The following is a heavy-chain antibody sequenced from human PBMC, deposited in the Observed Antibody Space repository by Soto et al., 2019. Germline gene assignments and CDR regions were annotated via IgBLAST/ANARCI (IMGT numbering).Heavy chain of an antibody. CDR2: ISSSSSYI. J-gene: IGHJ5*02. Sequence: PGGSLRLSCAASGFTFSSYSMNWVRQAPGKGLEWVSSISSSSSYIYYADSVKGRFTISRDNAKNSLYLQMNSLRAEDTAVYYCASRPQKYVRDNWFDPWGQGTLVTVSS. CDR1: GFTFSSYS. CDR3: ASRPQKYVRDNWFDP. D-gene: IGHD3-10*02. V-gene: IGHV3-21*01.